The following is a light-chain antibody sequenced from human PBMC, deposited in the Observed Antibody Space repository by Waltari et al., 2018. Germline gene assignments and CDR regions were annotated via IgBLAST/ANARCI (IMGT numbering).Light chain of an antibody. J-gene: IGKJ4*01. CDR3: QQYNKWPPLT. CDR2: GAS. V-gene: IGKV3-15*01. CDR1: QNIHDN. Sequence: EVLMTPSPATLSVSPGDRVTLSCRASQNIHDNLAWYQQQPGQAPRLLIYGASIRATDIPARFRGSGSGTEFTLTINSLQSEDLGIYYCQQYNKWPPLTFGGGTKVEIK.